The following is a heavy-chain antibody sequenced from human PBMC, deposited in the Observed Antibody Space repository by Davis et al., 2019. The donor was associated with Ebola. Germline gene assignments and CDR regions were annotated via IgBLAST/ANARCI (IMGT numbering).Heavy chain of an antibody. D-gene: IGHD6-13*01. V-gene: IGHV3-33*06. CDR3: AKGGYGQQLPLYYYGMDV. Sequence: GGSLRLSCAFSGFTFSTNYGLNWVRQAPGKGLEWVALIWYDGTKQYYADSVNGRFTISRDNSKNTLYLQMNSLRAEDTAVYYCAKGGYGQQLPLYYYGMDVWGQGTTVTVSS. CDR1: GFTFSTNYG. J-gene: IGHJ6*02. CDR2: IWYDGTKQ.